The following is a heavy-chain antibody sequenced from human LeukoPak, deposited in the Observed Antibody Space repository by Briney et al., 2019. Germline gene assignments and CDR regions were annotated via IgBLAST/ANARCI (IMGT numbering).Heavy chain of an antibody. J-gene: IGHJ3*02. CDR3: ATDTGYSSGGGAFDI. CDR1: GYTFTDYY. D-gene: IGHD6-25*01. Sequence: ASVKVSCKFSGYTFTDYYMHWVQQAPGKGLEWMGGFDPEDGETIYAEKFQGRVTITADTSTDTAYMELSSLRSEDTAVYYCATDTGYSSGGGAFDIWGQGTMVTVSS. CDR2: FDPEDGET. V-gene: IGHV1-69-2*01.